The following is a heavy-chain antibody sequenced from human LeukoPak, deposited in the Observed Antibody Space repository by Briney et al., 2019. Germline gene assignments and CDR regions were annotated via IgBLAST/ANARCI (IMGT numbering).Heavy chain of an antibody. Sequence: ASVKVSCKTSGYTFSTYDIDWVRQAAGQGLEWMGWMNPNSGNTGFAQKFQGRATITRDTSITTAYLELSSLRSEDTAVYYCARAIRYQLLSDYWGQGTLVTVSS. CDR2: MNPNSGNT. CDR1: GYTFSTYD. D-gene: IGHD2-2*01. V-gene: IGHV1-8*03. J-gene: IGHJ4*02. CDR3: ARAIRYQLLSDY.